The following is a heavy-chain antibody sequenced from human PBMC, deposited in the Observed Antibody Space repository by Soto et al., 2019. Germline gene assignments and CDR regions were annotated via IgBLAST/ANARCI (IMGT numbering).Heavy chain of an antibody. CDR1: GDSISSSNSH. CDR3: VRYDRINMKPYSPEGFHI. CDR2: VYYGGAIFYSGNI. J-gene: IGHJ3*02. D-gene: IGHD3-3*02. Sequence: SETLSLTCTVSGDSISSSNSHWGWTRQPPGKGLEYIGSVYYGGAIFYSGNIYYNPSLKSRGTISVETSKNQFPLRLSSVTAADTGVYYCVRYDRINMKPYSPEGFHIWGQGTMVTVSS. V-gene: IGHV4-39*01.